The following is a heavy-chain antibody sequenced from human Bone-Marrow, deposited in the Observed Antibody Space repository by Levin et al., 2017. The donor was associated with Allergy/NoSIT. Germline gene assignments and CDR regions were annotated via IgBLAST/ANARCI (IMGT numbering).Heavy chain of an antibody. V-gene: IGHV3-30*18. J-gene: IGHJ4*02. CDR3: AKPFRERFLEWLTFDY. CDR1: GFTFSSYG. CDR2: ISYDGSNK. D-gene: IGHD3-3*01. Sequence: SCAASGFTFSSYGMHWVRQAPGKGLEWVAVISYDGSNKYYADSVKGRFTISRDNSKNTLYLQMNSLRAEDTAVYYCAKPFRERFLEWLTFDYWGQGTLVTVSS.